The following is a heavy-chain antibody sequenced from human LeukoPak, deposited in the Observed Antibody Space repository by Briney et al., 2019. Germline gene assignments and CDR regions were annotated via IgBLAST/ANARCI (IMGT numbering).Heavy chain of an antibody. CDR1: GFTFSNYA. CDR3: AKSHPSYYDSNDYYFYFDS. J-gene: IGHJ4*02. CDR2: ISGSGGFT. D-gene: IGHD3-22*01. V-gene: IGHV3-23*01. Sequence: PGGSLRLSCATSGFTFSNYAMTWVRQAPGKGLEWVSGISGSGGFTKYTDSVRGRFTISRDNSKNSLYLQMNSLGAEDTAVYYCAKSHPSYYDSNDYYFYFDSWGQGTLVTVSS.